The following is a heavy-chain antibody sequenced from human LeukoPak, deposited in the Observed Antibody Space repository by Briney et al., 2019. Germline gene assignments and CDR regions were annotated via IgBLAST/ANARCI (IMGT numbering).Heavy chain of an antibody. V-gene: IGHV3-23*01. Sequence: GGSLRLSCAASGFTFSSYAMSWVRPAPGKGLEWVSAISGSGGSTYYADSVKGRFTITRDNSKNTLYLQMNSLRAEDTAVYYCAKGEILLWFGELYFDYWGQGTLVTVAS. CDR1: GFTFSSYA. D-gene: IGHD3-10*01. CDR2: ISGSGGST. J-gene: IGHJ4*02. CDR3: AKGEILLWFGELYFDY.